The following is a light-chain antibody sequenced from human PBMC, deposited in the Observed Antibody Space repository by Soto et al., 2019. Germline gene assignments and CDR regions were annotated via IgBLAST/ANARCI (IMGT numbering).Light chain of an antibody. CDR2: QDN. CDR1: KLGDKY. Sequence: SYELTQPPSVSVSPGQTASITCSGDKLGDKYACWYQQKPGQSPVLVIYQDNKRPSGIPERFSGSNSGNTATLTISGIQAMDEADYYCQAWDSSTVLFGGGTKLTVL. CDR3: QAWDSSTVL. J-gene: IGLJ2*01. V-gene: IGLV3-1*01.